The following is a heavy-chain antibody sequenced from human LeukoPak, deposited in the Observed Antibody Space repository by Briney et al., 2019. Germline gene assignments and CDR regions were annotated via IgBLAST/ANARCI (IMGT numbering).Heavy chain of an antibody. Sequence: SETLSLTCTVSGGSISSYYWSWIRQPPGEGLEWIGYIYYSGSTNDNPSLKSRVTISVDTSKNQFSLKLSSVTAADTAVYYCARATYYDSSGYPPFDYWGQGTLVTVSS. V-gene: IGHV4-59*01. CDR2: IYYSGST. D-gene: IGHD3-22*01. CDR3: ARATYYDSSGYPPFDY. CDR1: GGSISSYY. J-gene: IGHJ4*02.